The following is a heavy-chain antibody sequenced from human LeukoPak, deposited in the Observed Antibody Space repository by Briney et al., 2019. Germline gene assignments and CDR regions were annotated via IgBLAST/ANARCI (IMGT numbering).Heavy chain of an antibody. CDR2: IIPIFGTA. CDR3: ATYKGYCSSTSCRRYGMDV. J-gene: IGHJ6*02. Sequence: ASVKVSCKASGGTFSSYAISWVRQAPGQGLEWMGGIIPIFGTANYAQKFQGRVTITADESTSTAYMELSSLRSEDTAVYYCATYKGYCSSTSCRRYGMDVWGQGTTVTVSS. D-gene: IGHD2-2*01. CDR1: GGTFSSYA. V-gene: IGHV1-69*01.